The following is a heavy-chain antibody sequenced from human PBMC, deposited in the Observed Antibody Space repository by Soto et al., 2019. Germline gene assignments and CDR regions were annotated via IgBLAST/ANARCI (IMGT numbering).Heavy chain of an antibody. V-gene: IGHV3-21*01. CDR3: AREGMAEWLFSGWFDP. J-gene: IGHJ5*02. D-gene: IGHD3-3*01. Sequence: AGSLRLSCAASGFTFSSYNMNWVRQAPGKGLEWVSSISGSSTNIYYADSVKGRFTISRDNAKNSLYLQLNSLRAEDTAVYYCAREGMAEWLFSGWFDPWGQGTLVTVSS. CDR2: ISGSSTNI. CDR1: GFTFSSYN.